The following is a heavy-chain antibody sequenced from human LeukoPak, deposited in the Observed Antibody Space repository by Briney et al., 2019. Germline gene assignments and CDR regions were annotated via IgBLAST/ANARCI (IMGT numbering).Heavy chain of an antibody. CDR2: IYHSGST. V-gene: IGHV4-59*01. CDR1: GDSISSYY. J-gene: IGHJ4*02. Sequence: SETLSLTCTVSGDSISSYYWSWIRQPPGKGLEWIGYIYHSGSTNYNPSLKSRVTISADTSKDQFSLKLASVTAADTAVYYSATGYSSTWYYFDYWGQGTLVTVS. D-gene: IGHD6-13*01. CDR3: ATGYSSTWYYFDY.